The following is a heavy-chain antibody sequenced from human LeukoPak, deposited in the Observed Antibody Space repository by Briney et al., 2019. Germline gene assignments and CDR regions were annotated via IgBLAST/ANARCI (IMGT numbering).Heavy chain of an antibody. CDR1: GFTFSRYD. CDR2: ISYDGSNK. CDR3: ARVIIAVAGGGNY. J-gene: IGHJ4*02. D-gene: IGHD6-19*01. V-gene: IGHV3-30*03. Sequence: GGSLRLSCAASGFTFSRYDMNWVRQTPGKGLEWVAVISYDGSNKYYADSVKGRFTISRDNSKNTLYLQMNSLRAEDTAVHYCARVIIAVAGGGNYWGQGTLVTVSS.